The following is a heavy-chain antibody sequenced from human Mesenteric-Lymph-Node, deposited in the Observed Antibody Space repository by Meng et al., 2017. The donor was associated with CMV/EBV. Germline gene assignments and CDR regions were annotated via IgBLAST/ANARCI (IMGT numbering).Heavy chain of an antibody. D-gene: IGHD4-23*01. CDR3: ARDVDYGGSRAMGAFDI. V-gene: IGHV3-7*01. J-gene: IGHJ3*02. Sequence: GGSLRLSCAASEFTFSNYWMTWVRQAPGKGLEWVANINQDGSEKYYVDSVKGRFTISRDNAKNSLYMQMNNLRTEDTAVYYCARDVDYGGSRAMGAFDIWGQGTMVTVSS. CDR1: EFTFSNYW. CDR2: INQDGSEK.